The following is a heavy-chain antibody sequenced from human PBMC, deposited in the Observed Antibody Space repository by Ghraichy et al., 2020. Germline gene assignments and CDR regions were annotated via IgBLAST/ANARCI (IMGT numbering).Heavy chain of an antibody. CDR3: ARDGSSIAARPFDY. Sequence: GGSLRLSCAASGFTFSSYGMHWVRQAPGKGLEWVAVIWYDGSNKYYADSVKGRFTISRDNSKNTLYLQMNSLRAEDTAVYYCARDGSSIAARPFDYWGQGTLVTVSS. V-gene: IGHV3-33*08. CDR1: GFTFSSYG. D-gene: IGHD6-6*01. CDR2: IWYDGSNK. J-gene: IGHJ4*02.